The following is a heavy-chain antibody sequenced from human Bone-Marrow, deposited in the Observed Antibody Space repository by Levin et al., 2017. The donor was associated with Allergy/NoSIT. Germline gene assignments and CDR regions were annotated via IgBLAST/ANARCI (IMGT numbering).Heavy chain of an antibody. D-gene: IGHD4-17*01. CDR1: GGSVSSDTYY. J-gene: IGHJ4*02. V-gene: IGHV4-61*01. CDR2: ISSSGST. Sequence: SETLSLTCTVSGGSVSSDTYYWSWIRQPPGKGLEWIGYISSSGSTYYNPSLMSRVTISVHPSKHQFSLKLTSVTPVDTAVYYCARDDYADFTGWVWGQGSLVTVSS. CDR3: ARDDYADFTGWV.